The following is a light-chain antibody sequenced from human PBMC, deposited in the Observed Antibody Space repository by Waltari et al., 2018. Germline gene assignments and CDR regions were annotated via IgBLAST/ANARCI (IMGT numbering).Light chain of an antibody. CDR1: QGISMG. CDR3: RQGYNTPRT. Sequence: DIQMTQSPSSLSASVGDKVSIAGRDMQGISMGLAWYQQKPGKAIRLLIYAASGLQSGVPSRFSGSGSETDYTLTISSLQPEDFATYDCRQGYNTPRTFGQGTKVEIK. V-gene: IGKV1-12*01. J-gene: IGKJ1*01. CDR2: AAS.